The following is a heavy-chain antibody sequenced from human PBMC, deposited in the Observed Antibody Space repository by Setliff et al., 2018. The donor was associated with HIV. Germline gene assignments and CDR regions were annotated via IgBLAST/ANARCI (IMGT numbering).Heavy chain of an antibody. V-gene: IGHV4-34*01. CDR3: ARVHAKPKRTLALVVRGSRIDP. CDR2: INHSGST. Sequence: SETLSLTCAVYGGSFSGHYWSWIRQPPGKGPEWIGEINHSGSTNYNPSLKSRVTIAVDTSKNQFSLKLSFVTAADTAVYYCARVHAKPKRTLALVVRGSRIDPWGQGTLVTVSS. D-gene: IGHD6-6*01. J-gene: IGHJ5*02. CDR1: GGSFSGHY.